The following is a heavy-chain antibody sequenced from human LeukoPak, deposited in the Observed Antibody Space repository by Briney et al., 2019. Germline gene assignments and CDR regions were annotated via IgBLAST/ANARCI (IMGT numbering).Heavy chain of an antibody. Sequence: GSLRLSCAASGFTFSNYGMHWVRQAPGKGLEWVAVISYDGSNKYYADSVKGRFSISRDNSKNTLYLQMNSLRAEDTAVYYCAKESDSGSYYPHAYWGQGTLVTVSS. CDR3: AKESDSGSYYPHAY. D-gene: IGHD1-26*01. J-gene: IGHJ4*02. V-gene: IGHV3-30*18. CDR1: GFTFSNYG. CDR2: ISYDGSNK.